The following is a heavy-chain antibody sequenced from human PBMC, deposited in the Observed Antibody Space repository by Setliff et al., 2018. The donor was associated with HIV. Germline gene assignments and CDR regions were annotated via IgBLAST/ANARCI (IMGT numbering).Heavy chain of an antibody. CDR2: INPHTGVT. Sequence: ASVKVSCQTSGYIFIRYYIFWVRQAPGQGLEWMGNINPHTGVTKYAEKFQGRVTMTRDTSINTIYMELSRLRSDDTAVYYCARYLRDGFEEWFSTLDDGMDVWGQGTTVTVSS. V-gene: IGHV1-2*02. CDR3: ARYLRDGFEEWFSTLDDGMDV. D-gene: IGHD3-3*01. CDR1: GYIFIRYY. J-gene: IGHJ6*02.